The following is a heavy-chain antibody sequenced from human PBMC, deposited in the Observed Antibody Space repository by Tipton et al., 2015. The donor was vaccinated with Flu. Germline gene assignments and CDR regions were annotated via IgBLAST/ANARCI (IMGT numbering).Heavy chain of an antibody. J-gene: IGHJ6*02. CDR1: GGSISSGSYY. CDR2: IYTSGST. Sequence: TLSLTCTVSGGSISSGSYYWSWIRQPAGKGLEWIGRIYTSGSTNYNPSLKSRGTISVDTSKNQFSLKLSSVPAADTAVYYCARAPSGGGGVAARGRYYYYGMDVWGQGTTVTVSS. V-gene: IGHV4-61*02. CDR3: ARAPSGGGGVAARGRYYYYGMDV. D-gene: IGHD2-15*01.